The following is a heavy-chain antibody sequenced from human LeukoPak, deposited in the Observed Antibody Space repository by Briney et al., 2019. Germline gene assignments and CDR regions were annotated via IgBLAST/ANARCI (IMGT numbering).Heavy chain of an antibody. CDR3: ARDYSYGYSTFDY. D-gene: IGHD5-18*01. CDR2: INPNSGGT. CDR1: GYTFTGYY. J-gene: IGHJ4*02. V-gene: IGHV1-2*02. Sequence: GASVKVSCKASGYTFTGYYMHWVRRAPGQGLEWMGWINPNSGGTNYAQKFQGRVTMTRDTSISTAYMELSRLRSDDTAVYYCARDYSYGYSTFDYWGQGTLVTVSS.